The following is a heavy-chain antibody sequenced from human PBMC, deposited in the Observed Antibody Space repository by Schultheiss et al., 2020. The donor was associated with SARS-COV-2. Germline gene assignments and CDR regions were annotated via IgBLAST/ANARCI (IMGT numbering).Heavy chain of an antibody. D-gene: IGHD2-2*02. J-gene: IGHJ6*02. CDR2: IYYTKNT. CDR1: GGSVSSVSYY. Sequence: SETLSLTCTVSGGSVSSVSYYWSWIRQPPGKGLEWIGYIYYTKNTNYNPTLKSRVTISVDTSTNQFSLKLSSVTAAVTAVYYWARDEGHCSSTSCYSYYGLDVWGQGTTVTVSS. CDR3: ARDEGHCSSTSCYSYYGLDV. V-gene: IGHV4-61*01.